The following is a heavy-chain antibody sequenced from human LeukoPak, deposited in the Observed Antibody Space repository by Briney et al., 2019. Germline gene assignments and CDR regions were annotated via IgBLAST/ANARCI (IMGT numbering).Heavy chain of an antibody. D-gene: IGHD4-17*01. V-gene: IGHV4-59*01. J-gene: IGHJ4*02. CDR3: ASKSSDHGELRFDY. CDR2: IYYIGST. Sequence: SETLSLTCAVYGGSFSGYYWSWIRRPPGKGLEWIGYIYYIGSTNYSPSLKSRATISVDTSKNQFSLKLSSVTAADTAVYYCASKSSDHGELRFDYWGQGALVTVSS. CDR1: GGSFSGYY.